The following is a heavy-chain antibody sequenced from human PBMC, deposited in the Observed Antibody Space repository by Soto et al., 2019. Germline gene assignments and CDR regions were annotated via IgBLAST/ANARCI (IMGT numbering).Heavy chain of an antibody. V-gene: IGHV1-69*01. CDR2: VSPPFRTS. D-gene: IGHD3-10*01. CDR1: GVSFNNNG. J-gene: IGHJ6*02. CDR3: ARVLYYGSGSYSPYGMDV. Sequence: QVQLVQSGAEVKKPGSSVKVSCKTSGVSFNNNGIGWVRQAPGHGLEWMGGVSPPFRTSNYARKFQGRISITADAFTGTVNMELSSLTSEDTAQYYCARVLYYGSGSYSPYGMDVWGQGTTVIVSS.